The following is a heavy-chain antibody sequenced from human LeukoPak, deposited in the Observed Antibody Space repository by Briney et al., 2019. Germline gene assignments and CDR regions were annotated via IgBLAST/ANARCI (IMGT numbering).Heavy chain of an antibody. Sequence: GGSLRLSCAASGFTVSSNYMSWVRQAPGKGLEWVSIIYSGGSTFYADSVKGRFTISRDNSKNTLYLRMNSLRAEDTAVYYCARGGSYLSAFDIWGQGTMVTVSS. CDR1: GFTVSSNY. V-gene: IGHV3-53*01. J-gene: IGHJ3*02. CDR3: ARGGSYLSAFDI. D-gene: IGHD1-26*01. CDR2: IYSGGST.